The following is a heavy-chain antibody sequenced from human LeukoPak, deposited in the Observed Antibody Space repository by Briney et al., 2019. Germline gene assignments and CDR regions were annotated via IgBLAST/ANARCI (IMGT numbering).Heavy chain of an antibody. D-gene: IGHD5-12*01. V-gene: IGHV3-74*01. CDR3: ARSASGYDA. CDR1: GFPFSGYW. CDR2: IDDDGAGT. Sequence: GGSLRLSCAASGFPFSGYWMHWVRQAPGKGLVWVSRIDDDGAGTTYADSVRGRFTISRDNAKNTLYLQMNSLRVEDTAVYYCARSASGYDAWGQGTLVTVSS. J-gene: IGHJ5*02.